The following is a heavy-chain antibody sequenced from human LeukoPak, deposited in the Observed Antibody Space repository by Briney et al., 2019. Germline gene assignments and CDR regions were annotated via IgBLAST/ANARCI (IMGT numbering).Heavy chain of an antibody. CDR2: INHSGST. Sequence: SETLSLTCAVYGGSFSGYYWSWIRQPPGKGLEWIGEINHSGSTNYNPSLKSRATISVDTSKNQFSLKLSSVTAADTAVYYCARGRTGYCSSTSCYTRNWFDPWGQGTLVTVSS. V-gene: IGHV4-34*01. CDR1: GGSFSGYY. CDR3: ARGRTGYCSSTSCYTRNWFDP. D-gene: IGHD2-2*02. J-gene: IGHJ5*02.